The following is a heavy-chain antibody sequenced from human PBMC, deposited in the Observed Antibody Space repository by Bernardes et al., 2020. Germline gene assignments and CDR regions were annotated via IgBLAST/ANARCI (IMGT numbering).Heavy chain of an antibody. CDR2: ISAYNGNT. D-gene: IGHD6-19*01. Sequence: ASVKVSCMASGYTFTSYGISWVRQAPGQGLEWMGWISAYNGNTNYAQKLQGRVTMTTDTSTSTAYMELRSLRSDDTAVYYCARLRGAVAGEHWFDPWGQGTLVTVSS. J-gene: IGHJ5*02. V-gene: IGHV1-18*01. CDR3: ARLRGAVAGEHWFDP. CDR1: GYTFTSYG.